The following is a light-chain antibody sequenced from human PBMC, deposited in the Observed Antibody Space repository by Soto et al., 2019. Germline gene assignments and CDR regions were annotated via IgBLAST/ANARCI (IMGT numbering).Light chain of an antibody. CDR1: SGHSTYT. Sequence: QSVLTQSPSASASPGASVKLTCTLSSGHSTYTIAWHQQHPGKGPRYLMRLKNDGSHPKGDGIPDRFSGSSFGAERYLTISSLQSEDEADYYCQTWDTGIQVFGAGTKLTVL. J-gene: IGLJ2*01. CDR3: QTWDTGIQV. V-gene: IGLV4-69*01. CDR2: LKNDGSH.